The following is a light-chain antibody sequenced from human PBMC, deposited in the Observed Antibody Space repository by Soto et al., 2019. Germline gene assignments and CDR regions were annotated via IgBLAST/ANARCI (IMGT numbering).Light chain of an antibody. V-gene: IGKV2-28*01. J-gene: IGKJ1*01. CDR3: MQTLQTPRT. CDR2: LGS. Sequence: DIVMTQSPLSLPVNPGEPASISCRSSQSLLHSNGYTYLDWYLQKPGQSPQLLIYLGSNRASGVPDRFSGSGSGTEFTLQISRVEAEDVGVYYCMQTLQTPRTFGQGTKVEIK. CDR1: QSLLHSNGYTY.